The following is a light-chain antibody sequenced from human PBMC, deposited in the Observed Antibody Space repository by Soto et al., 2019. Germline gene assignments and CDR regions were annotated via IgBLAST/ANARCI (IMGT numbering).Light chain of an antibody. CDR3: LQYHYWPWT. CDR2: DAS. Sequence: EMLMTQSPATLSVSPGERFSLXXWASQSVTNKLAWYQQRPGAPPRXLLYDASTRATGVPATFSGSGSGTDFTLTISSLQSEDLGVYYCLQYHYWPWTFGQGTKVDIK. V-gene: IGKV3-15*01. CDR1: QSVTNK. J-gene: IGKJ1*01.